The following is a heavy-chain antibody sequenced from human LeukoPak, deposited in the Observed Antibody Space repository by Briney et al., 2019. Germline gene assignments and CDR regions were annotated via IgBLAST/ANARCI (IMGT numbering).Heavy chain of an antibody. CDR3: ARRRYYDATGYLD. V-gene: IGHV4-39*01. CDR2: IYYSGST. CDR1: GGSISSSSYY. J-gene: IGHJ1*01. D-gene: IGHD3-22*01. Sequence: SETLSLTXTISGGSISSSSYYWDWIGQYPGKGLQWLGTIYYSGSTYYNASLKSRLFISVDTSNNQFSLRLGFVTAADTAVYYCARRRYYDATGYLDWGQGTLITVSS.